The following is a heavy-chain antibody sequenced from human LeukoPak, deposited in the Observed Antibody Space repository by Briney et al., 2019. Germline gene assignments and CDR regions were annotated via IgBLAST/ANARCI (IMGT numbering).Heavy chain of an antibody. Sequence: GGSLRLSCAASEFTFSSYGMHWVRQAPGKGLEWVAFIRYDGSNKYYADSVKGRFTISRDNSKNTLYLQMNSLRAEDTAVYYCANYCGGDCYKDYWGQGTLVTVSS. CDR2: IRYDGSNK. V-gene: IGHV3-30*02. CDR3: ANYCGGDCYKDY. J-gene: IGHJ4*02. D-gene: IGHD2-21*01. CDR1: EFTFSSYG.